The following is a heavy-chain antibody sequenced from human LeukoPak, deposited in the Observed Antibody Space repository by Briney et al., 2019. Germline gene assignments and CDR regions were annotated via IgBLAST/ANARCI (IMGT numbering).Heavy chain of an antibody. V-gene: IGHV5-51*01. CDR3: ARHATIYHYYMDV. CDR1: GYSFTSYW. Sequence: PGESLKISCKGSGYSFTSYWIGWVRQMPGKVLEWMGIIYPGDSDTRYSPSFQGQVTISADKSISTAYLQWSSLKASDTAMLYCARHATIYHYYMDVRGKGTTVTVYS. CDR2: IYPGDSDT. J-gene: IGHJ6*03.